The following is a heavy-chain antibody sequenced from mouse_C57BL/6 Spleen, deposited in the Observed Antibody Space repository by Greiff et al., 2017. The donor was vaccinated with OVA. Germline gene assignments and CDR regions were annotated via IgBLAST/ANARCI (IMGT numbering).Heavy chain of an antibody. CDR1: GFSLTSYG. CDR2: IWSGGST. D-gene: IGHD2-4*01. J-gene: IGHJ4*01. Sequence: VQLQQSGPGLVQPSQSLSITCTVSGFSLTSYGVHWVRQSPGKGLEWLGVIWSGGSTDYNAAFISRLSISKDNSKSQVFFKMNSLQADDTAIYYCARMVYYDYDGGYYYAMDYWGQGTSVTVSS. CDR3: ARMVYYDYDGGYYYAMDY. V-gene: IGHV2-2*01.